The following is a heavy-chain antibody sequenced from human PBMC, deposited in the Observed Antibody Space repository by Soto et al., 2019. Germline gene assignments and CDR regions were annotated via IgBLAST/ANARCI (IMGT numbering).Heavy chain of an antibody. CDR1: GYIFSNSW. Sequence: GESLKISCQGSGYIFSNSWIGWVRQMPGKGLEWMGITYPGDSDARYSPSFQGQVTISADKSINTAYLQWSSLKASDTAIYYCARHKNTANHYYSIDVWGKGTTVTVS. CDR3: ARHKNTANHYYSIDV. CDR2: TYPGDSDA. V-gene: IGHV5-51*01. J-gene: IGHJ6*03. D-gene: IGHD5-18*01.